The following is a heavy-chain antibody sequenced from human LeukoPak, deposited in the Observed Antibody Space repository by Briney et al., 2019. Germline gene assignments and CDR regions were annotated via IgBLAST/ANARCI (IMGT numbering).Heavy chain of an antibody. CDR1: GDSVSSNSAA. Sequence: QTLSLTCAVSGDSVSSNSAAWNWIRQSPSRGLEWLGRTYYRSKWYNDYAVSVKSRITINPDTSKNQFSLQLNSATPEDTAVYYCARRSGWYDYYYMDVWGKGTTVTVSS. CDR3: ARRSGWYDYYYMDV. J-gene: IGHJ6*03. D-gene: IGHD6-19*01. CDR2: TYYRSKWYN. V-gene: IGHV6-1*01.